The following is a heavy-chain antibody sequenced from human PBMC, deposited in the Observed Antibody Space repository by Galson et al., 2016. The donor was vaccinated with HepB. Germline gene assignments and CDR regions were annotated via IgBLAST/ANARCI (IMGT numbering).Heavy chain of an antibody. Sequence: SLRLSCAASGFTFSGYAMSWVRQAPGKGLECVSSISGNGGTTYYADSVKGRFTISRDNSKNTLYLQMNSLRAEDTAVYYCATGPKYGFDIWGQGTMVTVSS. J-gene: IGHJ3*02. CDR3: ATGPKYGFDI. CDR2: ISGNGGTT. V-gene: IGHV3-23*01. CDR1: GFTFSGYA.